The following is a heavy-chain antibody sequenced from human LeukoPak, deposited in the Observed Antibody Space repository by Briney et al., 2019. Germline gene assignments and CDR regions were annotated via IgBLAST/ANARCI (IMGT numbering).Heavy chain of an antibody. V-gene: IGHV4-39*07. J-gene: IGHJ4*02. D-gene: IGHD6-19*01. CDR3: ARVSSGWYVGY. CDR2: IYYSGST. CDR1: GGSISSSSYY. Sequence: NPSETLSLTCTVSGGSISSSSYYWGWIRQPPGKGLEWIGSIYYSGSTYYNPSLKSRVTISVDTSKNQFSLKLSSVTAADTAVYYCARVSSGWYVGYRGQGTLVTVSS.